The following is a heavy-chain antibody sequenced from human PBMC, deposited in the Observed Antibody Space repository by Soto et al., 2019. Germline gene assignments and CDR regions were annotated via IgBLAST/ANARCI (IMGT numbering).Heavy chain of an antibody. V-gene: IGHV1-18*01. D-gene: IGHD3-22*01. CDR3: ARDWRYYDSSGYFGY. Sequence: ASVKVSCKASGYTFTSYGISWVRQAPGQGLELMGWISASNGDTNYAQKFQGRVTMATDTSTSTAYMELRSLRSDDTAVYYCARDWRYYDSSGYFGYWGQGTLVTVSS. CDR1: GYTFTSYG. CDR2: ISASNGDT. J-gene: IGHJ4*02.